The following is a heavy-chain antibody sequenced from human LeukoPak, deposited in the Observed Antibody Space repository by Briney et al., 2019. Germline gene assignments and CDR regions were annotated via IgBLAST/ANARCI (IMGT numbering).Heavy chain of an antibody. CDR3: AKVDSGSYPFDY. Sequence: PGGSLRLSCAASGFTFSSYGMHWVRQAPGKGLEWVAVTSYDGSNKYYADSVKGRFTISRDNSKNALYLQMNSLRAEDTAVYYCAKVDSGSYPFDYWGQGTLVTVSS. CDR2: TSYDGSNK. CDR1: GFTFSSYG. J-gene: IGHJ4*02. D-gene: IGHD1-26*01. V-gene: IGHV3-30*18.